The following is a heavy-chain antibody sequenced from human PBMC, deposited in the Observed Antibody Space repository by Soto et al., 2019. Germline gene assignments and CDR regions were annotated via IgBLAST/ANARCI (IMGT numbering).Heavy chain of an antibody. Sequence: QVQLQESGPGLVKPSQTLSLTCTVSGGSISSGDYYWSWIRQPPGKGLEWIGYIYYSGSTYYNPSLKSRVTISVDTSTNQFSLKLSSVTAADTAVYYCAREVIAAAGWFDPWGQGTLVTVSS. CDR2: IYYSGST. J-gene: IGHJ5*02. CDR1: GGSISSGDYY. V-gene: IGHV4-30-4*01. D-gene: IGHD6-13*01. CDR3: AREVIAAAGWFDP.